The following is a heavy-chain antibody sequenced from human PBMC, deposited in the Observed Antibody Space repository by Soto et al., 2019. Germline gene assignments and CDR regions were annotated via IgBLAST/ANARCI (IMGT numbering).Heavy chain of an antibody. CDR3: ARGDCSSTSCYFKFGAFDI. V-gene: IGHV1-69*02. D-gene: IGHD2-2*01. J-gene: IGHJ3*02. CDR2: IIPILGIA. CDR1: GGTFSSYT. Sequence: PVKVCCKASGGTFSSYTISGVRQATGQVFEWMGRIIPILGIANYAKKFQGRVTITADKSTSTAYMELSSLRSEDTAVYFCARGDCSSTSCYFKFGAFDIWGQGTMVTVSS.